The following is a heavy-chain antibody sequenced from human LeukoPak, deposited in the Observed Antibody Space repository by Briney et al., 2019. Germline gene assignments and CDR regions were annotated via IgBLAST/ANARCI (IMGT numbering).Heavy chain of an antibody. V-gene: IGHV1-3*01. J-gene: IGHJ5*02. CDR3: ARGRELLWFGERNWFDP. CDR2: INAGNGNT. D-gene: IGHD3-10*01. CDR1: GYTFTSYA. Sequence: ASVKVSCKASGYTFTSYAMHWVRQAPGQRLEWMGGINAGNGNTKYSQKFQGRVTITRDTSASTAYMELSSLRSEDTAVYYCARGRELLWFGERNWFDPWGQGTLVTVSS.